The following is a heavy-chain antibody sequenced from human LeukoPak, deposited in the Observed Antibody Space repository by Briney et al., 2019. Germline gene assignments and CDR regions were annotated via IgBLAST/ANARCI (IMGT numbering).Heavy chain of an antibody. V-gene: IGHV4-61*02. Sequence: PSQTLSLTCTVSGGSISSGSYYWRWIRQPAGKGLKWIGRIYTSGSTNYNPSLKSRVTISVDTSKNQFSLKLSSVTAADTVVYYCARDVGSGWYQSYYFDYWGQGTLVTVSS. CDR3: ARDVGSGWYQSYYFDY. CDR1: GGSISSGSYY. J-gene: IGHJ4*02. D-gene: IGHD6-19*01. CDR2: IYTSGST.